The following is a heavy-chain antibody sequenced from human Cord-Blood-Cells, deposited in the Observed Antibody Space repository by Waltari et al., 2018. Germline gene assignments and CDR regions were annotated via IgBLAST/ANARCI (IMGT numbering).Heavy chain of an antibody. CDR1: GGSISSSSYY. CDR2: IYYSGST. J-gene: IGHJ4*02. D-gene: IGHD2-2*01. V-gene: IGHV4-39*01. Sequence: QLQLQESGPGLVKPSETLSLTCTVPGGSISSSSYYWGWIRQPPGKGLEWIGSIYYSGSTYYNPSLKSRVTISVDTSKNQFSLKLSSVTAADTAVYYCARHRDIVVVPAAFDYWGQGTLVTVSS. CDR3: ARHRDIVVVPAAFDY.